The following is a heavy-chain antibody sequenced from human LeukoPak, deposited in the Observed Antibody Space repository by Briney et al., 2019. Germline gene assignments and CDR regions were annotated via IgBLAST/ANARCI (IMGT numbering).Heavy chain of an antibody. D-gene: IGHD3-10*01. V-gene: IGHV3-48*04. J-gene: IGHJ4*02. CDR1: GFTFSTYS. CDR2: ISSSGTTI. CDR3: AREVHDYGGY. Sequence: QSGGSLRLSCAASGFTFSTYSMNWIRQAPGKGLEWISYISSSGTTIYYADSVKGRFTISRDNAKSSLYLQMNSLRAEGTAVYYCAREVHDYGGYWGQGTLVTVSS.